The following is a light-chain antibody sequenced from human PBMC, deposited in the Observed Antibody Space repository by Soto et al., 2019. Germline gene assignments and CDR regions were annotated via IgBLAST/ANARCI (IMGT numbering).Light chain of an antibody. Sequence: QSALTQPPSASGTPGQRVTISCSGSNSNIGGNTVNWYQQLPGAAPKLLMYSNDQRPSGVPDRFSGSKFGTTASLAISGLQSEDESDYHCATCDDCFNAAVFGAGTKATVL. CDR3: ATCDDCFNAAV. CDR1: NSNIGGNT. V-gene: IGLV1-44*01. J-gene: IGLJ1*01. CDR2: SND.